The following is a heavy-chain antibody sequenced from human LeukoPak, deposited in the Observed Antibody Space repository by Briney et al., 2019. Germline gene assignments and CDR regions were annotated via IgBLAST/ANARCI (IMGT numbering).Heavy chain of an antibody. CDR2: VSPYNGDT. CDR3: AKDWHILTGRNCFDP. V-gene: IGHV1-18*01. Sequence: ASVRVSCKASGYTFKNYGISWVRQAPGQGLEWMGWVSPYNGDTNYAQKFQGRVTMSTDTSTTIAYMELRSLRFDDTAIHYCAKDWHILTGRNCFDPWGQGTLVTVSS. CDR1: GYTFKNYG. J-gene: IGHJ5*02. D-gene: IGHD3-9*01.